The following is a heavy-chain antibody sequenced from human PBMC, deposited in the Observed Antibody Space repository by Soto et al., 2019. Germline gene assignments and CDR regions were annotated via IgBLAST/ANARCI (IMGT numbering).Heavy chain of an antibody. Sequence: SDTLSLTCAVSGGSISSGGYSWSWIRQPPGKGLEWIGYIYHSGSTYYNPSLKSRVTISVDRSKNQFSLKLSSVTAADTAVYYCARDERDYDSSGYYYWFDPWGQGTLVTVSS. V-gene: IGHV4-30-2*01. CDR3: ARDERDYDSSGYYYWFDP. D-gene: IGHD3-22*01. CDR1: GGSISSGGYS. J-gene: IGHJ5*02. CDR2: IYHSGST.